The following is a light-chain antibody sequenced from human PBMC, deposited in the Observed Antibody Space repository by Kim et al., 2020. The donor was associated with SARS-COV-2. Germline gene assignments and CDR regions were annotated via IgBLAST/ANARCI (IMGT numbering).Light chain of an antibody. Sequence: GYRVTISCPGRPTNIGRHTLNCPQQLPGTTPKPLIYSNTRRHPGVPDRFSGYKPGTSASLAFTGLQAGDEADYSCQPYESSLSHAVFGGGTQLTV. CDR2: SNT. J-gene: IGLJ7*01. CDR3: QPYESSLSHAV. V-gene: IGLV1-44*01. CDR1: PTNIGRHT.